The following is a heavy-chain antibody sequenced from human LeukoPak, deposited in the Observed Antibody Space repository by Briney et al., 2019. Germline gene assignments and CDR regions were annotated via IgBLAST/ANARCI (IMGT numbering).Heavy chain of an antibody. CDR2: IYYSGST. V-gene: IGHV4-39*01. CDR1: DDSISGYS. J-gene: IGHJ4*02. Sequence: PSETLSLTCTVSDDSISGYSWSWIRQPPGKGLEWIGSIYYSGSTYYNPSLKSRVTISVDTSKNQFSLKLSSVTAADTAVYYCARHPTESIQLWPYFDYWGQETLVTVSS. CDR3: ARHPTESIQLWPYFDY. D-gene: IGHD5-18*01.